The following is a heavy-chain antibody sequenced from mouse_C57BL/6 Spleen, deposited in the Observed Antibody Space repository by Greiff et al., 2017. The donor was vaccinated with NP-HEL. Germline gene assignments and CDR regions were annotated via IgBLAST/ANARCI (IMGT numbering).Heavy chain of an antibody. CDR3: ARSYGSSFPYYAMDY. D-gene: IGHD1-1*01. CDR1: GYTFTDYY. J-gene: IGHJ4*01. Sequence: DVQLQESGPELVKPGASVKISCKASGYTFTDYYMNWVKQSHGKSLEWIGDINPNNGGTSYNQKFKGKATLTVDKSSSTAYMELRSLTSEDSAVYYCARSYGSSFPYYAMDYWGQGTSVTVSS. CDR2: INPNNGGT. V-gene: IGHV1-26*01.